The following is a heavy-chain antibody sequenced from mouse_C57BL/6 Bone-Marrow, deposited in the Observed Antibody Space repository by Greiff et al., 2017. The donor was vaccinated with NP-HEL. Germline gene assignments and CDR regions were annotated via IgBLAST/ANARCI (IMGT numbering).Heavy chain of an antibody. D-gene: IGHD5-1*01. CDR1: GYTFTSYG. CDR3: ARWGEYARTDWYFDV. V-gene: IGHV1-81*01. J-gene: IGHJ1*03. Sequence: VQLVESGAELARPGASVKLSCKASGYTFTSYGLSWVKQRTGQGLEWIGEIYPRSGNTYYNEKFKGKATLTADKSSSTAYMELRSLTSEDSAVYFCARWGEYARTDWYFDVWGTGTTVTVSS. CDR2: IYPRSGNT.